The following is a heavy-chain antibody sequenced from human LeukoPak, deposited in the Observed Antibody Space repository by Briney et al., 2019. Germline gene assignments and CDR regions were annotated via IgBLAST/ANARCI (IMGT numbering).Heavy chain of an antibody. CDR3: ATWEGSSWFDY. V-gene: IGHV3-7*01. J-gene: IGHJ4*02. CDR1: GFTFSRYK. CDR2: IFENGIEK. Sequence: GGSLRLSCAGSGFTFSRYKMSWVRQAPGKGLEWVANIFENGIEKSYVDSVKGRFTISRDNAKNLLYLQMNSLRAEDTAVYYCATWEGSSWFDYWGQGTLVTVSS. D-gene: IGHD6-13*01.